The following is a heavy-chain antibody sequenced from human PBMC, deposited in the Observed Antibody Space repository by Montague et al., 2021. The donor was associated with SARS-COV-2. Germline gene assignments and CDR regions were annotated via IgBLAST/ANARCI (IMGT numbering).Heavy chain of an antibody. V-gene: IGHV3-9*01. Sequence: SLRLSCAASGFTFGDYAMYWVRQAPGKGLEWVSGISWNSGMIGYVDSVKGRFTISRDNTKNSLYLQMNSLRPEDTAVYYCAKELGSATEYDDYGMDVWGQGTTVTVSS. CDR3: AKELGSATEYDDYGMDV. J-gene: IGHJ6*02. D-gene: IGHD3-16*01. CDR2: ISWNSGMI. CDR1: GFTFGDYA.